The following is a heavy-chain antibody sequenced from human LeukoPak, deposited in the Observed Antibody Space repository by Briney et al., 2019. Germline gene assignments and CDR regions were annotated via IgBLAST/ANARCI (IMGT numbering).Heavy chain of an antibody. J-gene: IGHJ5*02. CDR2: IRSKANSYAT. D-gene: IGHD6-19*01. CDR1: GFTFSGSA. Sequence: GGSLKLSCAASGFTFSGSAMHWVRQASGKGLEWVGRIRSKANSYATAYAASVKGRFTISRDDSKNTAYLQMNSLKTEDTAVYYCARSGYNSALHWFDPWGQGTLVTVSS. V-gene: IGHV3-73*01. CDR3: ARSGYNSALHWFDP.